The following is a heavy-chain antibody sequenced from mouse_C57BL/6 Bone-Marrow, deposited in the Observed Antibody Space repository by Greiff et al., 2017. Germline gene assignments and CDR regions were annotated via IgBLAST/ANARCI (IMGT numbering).Heavy chain of an antibody. D-gene: IGHD2-4*01. CDR1: GFNIKDDY. CDR3: TSYYYDGAWFAY. V-gene: IGHV14-4*01. CDR2: INPENGDT. J-gene: IGHJ3*01. Sequence: EVQLQQSGAELVRPGASVKLSCTASGFNIKDDYMHWVKQRPEQGLEWIGWINPENGDTEYASKFQGKATITADTSSNTAYLQLSSLTSEDTAVYYCTSYYYDGAWFAYWGQGTLVTVSA.